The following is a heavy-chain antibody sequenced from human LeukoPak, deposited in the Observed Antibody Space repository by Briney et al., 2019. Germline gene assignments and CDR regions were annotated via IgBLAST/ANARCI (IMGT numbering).Heavy chain of an antibody. V-gene: IGHV3-30*03. J-gene: IGHJ4*02. CDR3: ERERYYDSSGYSLVEQ. D-gene: IGHD3-22*01. CDR2: VSYDGSNK. Sequence: GGSLRLSCAASGFTFTSHGMNWVRQAPGNGLEWVAVVSYDGSNKNYADSVKGRFTISRDDAKNTLYLQMNSLRAEDTALYYCERERYYDSSGYSLVEQWGQGTVVSVS. CDR1: GFTFTSHG.